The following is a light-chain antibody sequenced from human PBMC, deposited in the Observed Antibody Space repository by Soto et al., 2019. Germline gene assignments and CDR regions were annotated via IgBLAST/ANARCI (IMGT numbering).Light chain of an antibody. CDR3: QQRSNWRFT. Sequence: EIVLTQSPATLSLSPGERATLSCRASQSVSSYLAWYQQKPGQAPRLLIYDASNRATGIPARFSGSGSGTDFTLNISSIERADFAVYYCQQRSNWRFTFGPGTKVDSK. J-gene: IGKJ3*01. CDR2: DAS. CDR1: QSVSSY. V-gene: IGKV3-11*01.